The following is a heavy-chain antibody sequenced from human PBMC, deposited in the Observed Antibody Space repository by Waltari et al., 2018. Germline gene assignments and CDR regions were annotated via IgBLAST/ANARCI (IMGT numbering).Heavy chain of an antibody. Sequence: EVQLVDSGGGLVQPGGSLLPPCAASGFFFISYWMHWVRPAPGKGLVWVSRISEDGGSTNYADSVKGRFTISRDNTKNTLYLQMNSLNDEDTALYYCVRRHDSGGFYGLWGQGTLVTVSS. CDR3: VRRHDSGGFYGL. V-gene: IGHV3-74*01. CDR1: GFFFISYW. D-gene: IGHD2-21*02. CDR2: ISEDGGST. J-gene: IGHJ4*02.